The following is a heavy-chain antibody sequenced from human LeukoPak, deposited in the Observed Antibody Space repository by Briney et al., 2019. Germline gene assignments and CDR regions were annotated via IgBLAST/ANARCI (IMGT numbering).Heavy chain of an antibody. CDR1: GGTFSSYA. CDR2: IIPIFGTA. Sequence: GASVKVSCKASGGTFSSYAISWVRQAPGQGLEWMGGIIPIFGTANYAQKFQGRVTITTDESTSTAYMELSSLRSEDTAVYYCARDDITIFGVVTPNWYFDLWGRGTLVTVSS. D-gene: IGHD3-3*01. V-gene: IGHV1-69*05. J-gene: IGHJ2*01. CDR3: ARDDITIFGVVTPNWYFDL.